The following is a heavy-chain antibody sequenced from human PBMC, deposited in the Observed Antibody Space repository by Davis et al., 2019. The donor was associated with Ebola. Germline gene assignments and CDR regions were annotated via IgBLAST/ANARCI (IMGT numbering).Heavy chain of an antibody. V-gene: IGHV3-74*01. Sequence: GESLKISCAASGFTLSSYWVHWFRQAPRKGPVWVSRINRDGSSTGYADSVKGRFTISRDNAKNMVYVQVNSLKVEDTAVYYCATDFDAGDGRWGQGTLVTVSS. CDR1: GFTLSSYW. J-gene: IGHJ4*02. D-gene: IGHD3-9*01. CDR3: ATDFDAGDGR. CDR2: INRDGSST.